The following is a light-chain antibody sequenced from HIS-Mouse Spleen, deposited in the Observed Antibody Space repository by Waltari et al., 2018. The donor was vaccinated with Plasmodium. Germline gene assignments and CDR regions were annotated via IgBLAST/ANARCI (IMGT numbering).Light chain of an antibody. CDR2: DDS. V-gene: IGLV3-21*02. Sequence: SYVLTQPPSVSVAPGQTARITCGGNNIGSKSVHWYQQKPGQAPVLVGYDDSDRPSGIPDRFSGDNSGNKAARTISRVEAGEEADYYCQVWDRSSDHPVFGGGTKLTVL. CDR3: QVWDRSSDHPV. J-gene: IGLJ2*01. CDR1: NIGSKS.